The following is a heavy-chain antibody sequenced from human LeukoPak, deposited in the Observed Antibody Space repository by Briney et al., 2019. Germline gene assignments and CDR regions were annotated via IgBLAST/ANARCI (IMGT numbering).Heavy chain of an antibody. J-gene: IGHJ4*02. D-gene: IGHD2-21*01. CDR1: GFTFSSYS. CDR3: AKQRFRSFDY. CDR2: INSRGSTI. V-gene: IGHV3-48*01. Sequence: PGGSLRLSCAASGFTFSSYSMNWVRQAPGKGLEWVSYINSRGSTIYYADSVKGRFTISRDNAKNSLFLQMNSLRAEDTAVYYCAKQRFRSFDYWGQGTLVIVSS.